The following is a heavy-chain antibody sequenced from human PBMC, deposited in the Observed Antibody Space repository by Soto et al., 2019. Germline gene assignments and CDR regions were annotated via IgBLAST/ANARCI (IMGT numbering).Heavy chain of an antibody. CDR3: ARLPKDNWFDP. Sequence: SETLSLTCTVSGGSISSYYWSWIRQPQGKGLEWIGYIYYSGSTNYNPSLKSRVTISVDTSKNQFSLKLSSVTAADTAVYYCARLPKDNWFDPWGQGTLVTVSS. J-gene: IGHJ5*02. V-gene: IGHV4-59*08. D-gene: IGHD2-2*01. CDR1: GGSISSYY. CDR2: IYYSGST.